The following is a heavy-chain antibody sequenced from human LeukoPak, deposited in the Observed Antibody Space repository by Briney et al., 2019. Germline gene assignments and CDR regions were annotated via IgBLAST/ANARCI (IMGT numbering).Heavy chain of an antibody. CDR1: GYTFTSYD. V-gene: IGHV1-2*02. CDR2: INPNSGGT. Sequence: ASVKVSCKASGYTFTSYDINWVRQATGQGLEWMGWINPNSGGTDYAQKFQGRVTMTRDTSISTAYMELSRLRSDDTAVYYCASGLESSSSYYYYYYMDVWGKGTTVTVSS. D-gene: IGHD6-6*01. CDR3: ASGLESSSSYYYYYYMDV. J-gene: IGHJ6*03.